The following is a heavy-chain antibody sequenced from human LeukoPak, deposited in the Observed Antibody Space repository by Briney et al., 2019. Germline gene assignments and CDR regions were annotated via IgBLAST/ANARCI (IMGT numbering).Heavy chain of an antibody. J-gene: IGHJ4*02. CDR3: AKRPHSGLYYFDY. D-gene: IGHD3-22*01. V-gene: IGHV3-23*01. Sequence: GGSLRLSCAASGFTFSSYAMSWVRQAPGRGLEWVSAISGSGGSTYYADSVKGRFTISRDNSKNTLYLQMNSLRAEDTAVYYCAKRPHSGLYYFDYWGQGTLVTVSS. CDR1: GFTFSSYA. CDR2: ISGSGGST.